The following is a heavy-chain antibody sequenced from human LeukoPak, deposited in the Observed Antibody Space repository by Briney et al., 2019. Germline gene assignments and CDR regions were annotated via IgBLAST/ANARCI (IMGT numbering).Heavy chain of an antibody. CDR1: GFTFSSYG. CDR2: ISYDGSNK. D-gene: IGHD6-13*01. Sequence: GGSLRLSCAASGFTFSSYGMHWVRQAPGKGLEWVAVISYDGSNKYYADSVKGRFTISRDNSKNTLYLQMNSLRAEDTAVYYCARDRGRGYSSTLYWGQGTLVTVSS. CDR3: ARDRGRGYSSTLY. J-gene: IGHJ4*02. V-gene: IGHV3-30*03.